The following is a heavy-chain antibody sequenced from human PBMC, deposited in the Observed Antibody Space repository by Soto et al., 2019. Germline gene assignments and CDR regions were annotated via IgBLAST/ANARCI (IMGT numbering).Heavy chain of an antibody. CDR3: ARGGQDFWSGPFDY. CDR2: IDNSGST. V-gene: IGHV4-4*07. J-gene: IGHJ4*02. D-gene: IGHD3-3*01. Sequence: PSETLSLSCTVYGGSISNYFCKWIRQPAGKRLEWIGRIDNSGSTNYNPSLKSRITMSADTSRNKFSLKLNSVTAAETAVYYCARGGQDFWSGPFDYWGQGALVTVSS. CDR1: GGSISNYF.